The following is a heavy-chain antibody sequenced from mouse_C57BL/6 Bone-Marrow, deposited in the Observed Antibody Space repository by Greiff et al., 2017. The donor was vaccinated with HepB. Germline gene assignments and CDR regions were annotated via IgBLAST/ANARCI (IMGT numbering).Heavy chain of an antibody. J-gene: IGHJ3*01. V-gene: IGHV5-17*01. Sequence: EVKVVESGGGLVKPGGSLKLSCAASGFTFSDYGMHWVRQAPEKGLEWVAYISSGSSTIYYADTVKGRFTISRDNAKNTLFLQMTSLRSEDTAMYYCARVCGNYVWFAYWGQGTLVTVSA. CDR3: ARVCGNYVWFAY. CDR1: GFTFSDYG. CDR2: ISSGSSTI. D-gene: IGHD2-1*01.